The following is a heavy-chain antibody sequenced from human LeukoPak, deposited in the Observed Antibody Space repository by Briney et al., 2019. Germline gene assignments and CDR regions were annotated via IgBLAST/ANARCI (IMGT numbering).Heavy chain of an antibody. CDR3: AKADRGWGVITKD. CDR1: GFTFTTYA. V-gene: IGHV3-23*01. Sequence: PGGSLRLSCAASGFTFTTYAMSWVRRAPGKGLEWVSAIGGSSDFTYYAEYVKGRFTISRDNSKKTLYLQMNSLRAEDTAVYYCAKADRGWGVITKDWGQGTLVTVSS. D-gene: IGHD3-10*01. CDR2: IGGSSDFT. J-gene: IGHJ4*02.